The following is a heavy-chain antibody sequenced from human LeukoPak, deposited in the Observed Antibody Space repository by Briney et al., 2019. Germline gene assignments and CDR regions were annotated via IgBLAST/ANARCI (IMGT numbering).Heavy chain of an antibody. CDR1: GFTFSSHS. V-gene: IGHV3-21*06. Sequence: PGGSLRLSCAGSGFTFSSHSMNWVRQAPGKGLEWVSSISTSSSYIDYADSVKGRFTISRDNAKNSLYLQMNSLSADDTAVYYCARGSSNMAGRDNWFDPWGQGTLVTVSS. J-gene: IGHJ5*02. D-gene: IGHD2-8*01. CDR3: ARGSSNMAGRDNWFDP. CDR2: ISTSSSYI.